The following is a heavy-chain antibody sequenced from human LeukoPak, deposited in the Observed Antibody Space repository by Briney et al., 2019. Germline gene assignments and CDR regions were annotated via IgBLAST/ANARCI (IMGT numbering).Heavy chain of an antibody. CDR2: ISPTSGGT. V-gene: IGHV1-2*02. Sequence: ASVKVSCKASGYTFTGHYMHWVRQAPGQGFEWMGWISPTSGGTTYAQKFQGRVTMTRDTSISTAYMELSGLRSDDTAVYYCVRDGLNWNYDYWGQGTLVAVSS. CDR1: GYTFTGHY. D-gene: IGHD1-7*01. J-gene: IGHJ4*02. CDR3: VRDGLNWNYDY.